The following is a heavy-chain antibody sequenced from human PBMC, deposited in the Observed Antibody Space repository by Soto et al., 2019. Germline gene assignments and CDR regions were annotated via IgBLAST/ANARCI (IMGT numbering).Heavy chain of an antibody. Sequence: SKTLSLTCTVSGGSINNYYWSWFRQPPGKGLEWIGYIYYSGSTNYNPSLKSRVTISVDTSKNQFSLKLSSVTAADTAVYYCARLYGLDAFDIWGQGTMVTVSS. CDR1: GGSINNYY. CDR2: IYYSGST. J-gene: IGHJ3*02. D-gene: IGHD3-16*02. CDR3: ARLYGLDAFDI. V-gene: IGHV4-59*08.